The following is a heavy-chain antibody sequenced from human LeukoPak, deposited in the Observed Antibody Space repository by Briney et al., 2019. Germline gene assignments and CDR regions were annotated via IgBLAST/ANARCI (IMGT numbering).Heavy chain of an antibody. CDR1: GGSISSSSYY. CDR2: IYYSGST. D-gene: IGHD6-13*01. Sequence: PSETLSLTCTVSGGSISSSSYYWGWIRQPPGKGLEWIGSIYYSGSTYYNPSLKSRVTISVDTSKNQFSLKLSSVTAADTAVYYCARTLSSSWYPHPLDYYYYYMDVWGKGTTVTISS. J-gene: IGHJ6*03. V-gene: IGHV4-39*07. CDR3: ARTLSSSWYPHPLDYYYYYMDV.